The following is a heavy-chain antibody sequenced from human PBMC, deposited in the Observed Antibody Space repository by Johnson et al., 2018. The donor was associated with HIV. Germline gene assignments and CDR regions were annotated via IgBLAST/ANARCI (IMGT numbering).Heavy chain of an antibody. Sequence: VQLVESGGGLVQSGGSLRLSCAASGFTFSSYAMSWVRQAPGKGLEWVSGISGSGGSTYYADSARGRFTISRDNSKNTLYLQMNSLRAEDTALYYCTRDRDGVGVSWGQGTMVTVSS. V-gene: IGHV3-23*04. CDR2: ISGSGGST. CDR1: GFTFSSYA. D-gene: IGHD3-10*01. J-gene: IGHJ3*01. CDR3: TRDRDGVGVS.